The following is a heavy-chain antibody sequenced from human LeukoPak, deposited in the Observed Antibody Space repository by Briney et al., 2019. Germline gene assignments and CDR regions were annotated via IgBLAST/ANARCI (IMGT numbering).Heavy chain of an antibody. V-gene: IGHV1-18*01. J-gene: IGHJ4*02. CDR1: GYTFTNYG. Sequence: ASVKVSCKASGYTFTNYGLSWVRQAPGQGLEWMGWIRGFNGITNYAQRLQGRVTMTTDTSTNTAYMELRSLRSDDTAVYYCARDPGIYYHDSSGRFDYWGQGTLVTVSS. D-gene: IGHD3-22*01. CDR3: ARDPGIYYHDSSGRFDY. CDR2: IRGFNGIT.